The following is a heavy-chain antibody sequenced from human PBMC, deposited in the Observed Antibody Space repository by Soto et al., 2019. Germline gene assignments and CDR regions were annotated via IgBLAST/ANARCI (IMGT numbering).Heavy chain of an antibody. CDR3: AYSTGWYRHDV. CDR2: IFHRGDT. Sequence: QVQLQESGPGLVKPSGTLSLTCAVSGDSISNSRWWTWVRQPPGKGLEWIGDIFHRGDTNYNPSLKSRVFISVDKSQNPFSLKVSSVTAADTAVYYCAYSTGWYRHDVWGQGTLVTVSS. J-gene: IGHJ3*01. D-gene: IGHD6-19*01. CDR1: GDSISNSRW. V-gene: IGHV4-4*02.